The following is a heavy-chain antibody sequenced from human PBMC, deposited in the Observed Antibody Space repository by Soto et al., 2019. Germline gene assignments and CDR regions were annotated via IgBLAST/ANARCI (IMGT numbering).Heavy chain of an antibody. D-gene: IGHD4-4*01. J-gene: IGHJ4*02. V-gene: IGHV1-69*08. Sequence: QVHLVQSAAEVEKPGSSVKVSCKASGDTFSSYSFTWVRQAHGQGIEWMGRIIPILGIRNYAQKFQGRVTITADKSTSTAYMELSSLRSEDTAVYYCATDKDSTYDYWGQGTLVTVSS. CDR1: GDTFSSYS. CDR2: IIPILGIR. CDR3: ATDKDSTYDY.